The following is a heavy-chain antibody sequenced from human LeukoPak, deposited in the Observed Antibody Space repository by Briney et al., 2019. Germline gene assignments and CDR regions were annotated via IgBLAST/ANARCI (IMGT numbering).Heavy chain of an antibody. CDR3: ARVLEDSSGYLDY. V-gene: IGHV3-21*01. CDR1: GLTFSSYS. Sequence: PGGSLRLSCGASGLTFSSYSMNWVRQAPGKGLEWVSFISSSSSYIYYADSVKGRFTISRDNAKNSLYLQMNSLRAEETAVYYCARVLEDSSGYLDYWGQGTLVTVSS. CDR2: ISSSSSYI. J-gene: IGHJ4*02. D-gene: IGHD3-22*01.